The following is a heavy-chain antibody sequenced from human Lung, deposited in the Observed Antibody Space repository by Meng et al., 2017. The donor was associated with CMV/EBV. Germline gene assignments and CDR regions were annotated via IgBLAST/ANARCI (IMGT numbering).Heavy chain of an antibody. V-gene: IGHV3-15*01. Sequence: GGSXRLXCAASGFTFSNAWMSWVRQAPGKGLEWVGRIKSKTDGGTTDYAAPVKGRFTISRDDSKNTLYLQMNSLKTEDTAVYYCTTGAYYDFWSGYHYWGQGTLVTVSS. J-gene: IGHJ4*02. D-gene: IGHD3-3*01. CDR2: IKSKTDGGTT. CDR1: GFTFSNAW. CDR3: TTGAYYDFWSGYHY.